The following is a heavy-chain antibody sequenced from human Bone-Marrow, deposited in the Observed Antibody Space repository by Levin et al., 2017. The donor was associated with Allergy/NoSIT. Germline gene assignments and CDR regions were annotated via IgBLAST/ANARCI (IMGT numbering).Heavy chain of an antibody. CDR1: GFTFSSYS. CDR2: ISSSSSYI. D-gene: IGHD6-6*01. J-gene: IGHJ5*02. Sequence: GGSLRLSCAASGFTFSSYSMNWVRQAPGKGLEWVSSISSSSSYIYYADSVKGRFTISRDNAKNSLYLQMNSLRAEDTAVYYCARGSIAARVFWFDPWGQGTLVTVSS. CDR3: ARGSIAARVFWFDP. V-gene: IGHV3-21*01.